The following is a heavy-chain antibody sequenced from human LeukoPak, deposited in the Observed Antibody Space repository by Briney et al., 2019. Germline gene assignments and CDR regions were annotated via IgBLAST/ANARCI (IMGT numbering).Heavy chain of an antibody. CDR3: ARYCSSTSCHGAYHYYYGMDV. J-gene: IGHJ6*02. Sequence: SVKVSCKASGGTFSSYAISWARQAPGQGLEWMGGIIPIFGTANYAQKFQGRVTITADESTSTAYMELSSLRSEDTAVYYCARYCSSTSCHGAYHYYYGMDVWGQGTTVTVSS. CDR1: GGTFSSYA. V-gene: IGHV1-69*13. D-gene: IGHD2-2*01. CDR2: IIPIFGTA.